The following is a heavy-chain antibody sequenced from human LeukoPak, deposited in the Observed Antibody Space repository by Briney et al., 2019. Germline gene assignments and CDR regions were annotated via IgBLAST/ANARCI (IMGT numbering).Heavy chain of an antibody. CDR3: ARDHGYGSSLSN. D-gene: IGHD6-13*01. V-gene: IGHV3-43*02. Sequence: GGSLRLSCAASGFTFDDYAMHWVRHAPGRGLEWVSLISGDGGSTYYADSVKGRFTISRDNAKNSLYLQMNSLRAEDTAVYYCARDHGYGSSLSNWGQGTLVTVSS. CDR2: ISGDGGST. J-gene: IGHJ4*02. CDR1: GFTFDDYA.